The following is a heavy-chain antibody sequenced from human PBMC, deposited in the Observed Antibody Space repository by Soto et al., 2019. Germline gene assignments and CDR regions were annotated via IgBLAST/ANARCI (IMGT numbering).Heavy chain of an antibody. D-gene: IGHD1-26*01. CDR2: IYYSGST. V-gene: IGHV4-59*01. CDR3: ARDLGSSDDAFDI. Sequence: PSETLSLTCTVSGGSISSYYWSWIRQPPGKGLEWIGYIYYSGSTNYNPSLKSRVTISVDTSKNQFSLKLSSVTAADTDVYYCARDLGSSDDAFDIWGQGTMVTV. J-gene: IGHJ3*02. CDR1: GGSISSYY.